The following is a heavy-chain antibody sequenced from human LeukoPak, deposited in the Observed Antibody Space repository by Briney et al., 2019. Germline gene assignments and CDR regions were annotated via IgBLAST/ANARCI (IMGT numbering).Heavy chain of an antibody. Sequence: ASVKVPCKASGYTFTSYAMHWVRQAPGQRLEWMGWINAGNGNTKYSQKFQGRVTITRDTSASTAYMELSSLRSEDTAVYYCARVRGGSGSSWFDYWGQGTLVTVSS. CDR2: INAGNGNT. J-gene: IGHJ4*02. CDR3: ARVRGGSGSSWFDY. CDR1: GYTFTSYA. D-gene: IGHD3-10*01. V-gene: IGHV1-3*01.